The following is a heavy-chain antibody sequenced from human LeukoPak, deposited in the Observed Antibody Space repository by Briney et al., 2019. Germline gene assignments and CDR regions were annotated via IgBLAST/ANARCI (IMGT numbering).Heavy chain of an antibody. V-gene: IGHV1-8*01. CDR1: GYTFTSYD. CDR3: ARMGYDILTGYYEYYYYYYMDV. J-gene: IGHJ6*03. Sequence: ASVKVSCKASGYTFTSYDINWVRQATGQGLEWMGWMNPNSGNTGYAQKFQGRVTMTRNTSISTAYMELSSLRSEDTAVYYCARMGYDILTGYYEYYYYYYMDVWGKGTTVTISS. CDR2: MNPNSGNT. D-gene: IGHD3-9*01.